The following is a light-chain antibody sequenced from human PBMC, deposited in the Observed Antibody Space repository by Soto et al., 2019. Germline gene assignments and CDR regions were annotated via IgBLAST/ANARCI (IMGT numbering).Light chain of an antibody. J-gene: IGLJ1*01. CDR2: GNT. CDR3: QSYDTSLSASYV. V-gene: IGLV1-40*01. CDR1: SSNIGAGYE. Sequence: QSVLTQPPSVSGAPGQMVTISCTGSSSNIGAGYEVHWYQHLPGKAPKLLIYGNTNRPSGVPDRFSGSKSGTSASLAITGLQAEDEADYYCQSYDTSLSASYVFGGGTKVTVL.